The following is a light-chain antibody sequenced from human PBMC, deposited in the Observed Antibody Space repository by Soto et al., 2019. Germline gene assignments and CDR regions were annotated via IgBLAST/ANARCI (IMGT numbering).Light chain of an antibody. CDR3: GSWDSSLSAYV. Sequence: QSVLTHPASVSAAPGQKVTSSCSGSISNIGGNSVSWYQQLPGTAPKLLIYDDNKRPSGIPDRFSGSKSGTSATLGITGFQTGDEADYYCGSWDSSLSAYVFRTGTKVTVL. CDR1: ISNIGGNS. V-gene: IGLV1-51*01. J-gene: IGLJ1*01. CDR2: DDN.